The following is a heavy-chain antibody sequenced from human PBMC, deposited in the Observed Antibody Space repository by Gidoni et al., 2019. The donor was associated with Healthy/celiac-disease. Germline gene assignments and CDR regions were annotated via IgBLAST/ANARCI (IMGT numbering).Heavy chain of an antibody. D-gene: IGHD4-17*01. CDR1: GFPFSSYG. J-gene: IGHJ4*02. V-gene: IGHV3-33*01. Sequence: QVQLVESGGGVVQPGRSLRLSCAASGFPFSSYGMHWVRQAPGKGLEWVAVIWYDGSNKYYADSVKGRFTISRDNSKNTLYLQMNSLRAEDTAVYYCARDPSHDYGDLYFDYWGQGTLVTVSS. CDR2: IWYDGSNK. CDR3: ARDPSHDYGDLYFDY.